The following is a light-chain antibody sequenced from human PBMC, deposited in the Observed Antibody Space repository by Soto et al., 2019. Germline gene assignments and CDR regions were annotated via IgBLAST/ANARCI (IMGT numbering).Light chain of an antibody. V-gene: IGLV2-14*01. Sequence: QSVLIQPASVSGSPGQSITISCTGTSSDVGGYNYVSWYQQHPGKAPKLMIYDVSNRPSGVSNRFSGSKSGNTASLTISGLQAEDEADYYCSSYTSSSTLEVVFGGGTKLTVL. CDR3: SSYTSSSTLEVV. J-gene: IGLJ2*01. CDR1: SSDVGGYNY. CDR2: DVS.